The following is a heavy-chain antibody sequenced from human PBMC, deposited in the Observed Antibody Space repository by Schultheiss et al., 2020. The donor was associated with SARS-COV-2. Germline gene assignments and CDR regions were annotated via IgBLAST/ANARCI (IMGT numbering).Heavy chain of an antibody. CDR1: GGSISSGDYY. J-gene: IGHJ5*02. Sequence: SQTLSLTCTVSGGSISSGDYYWSWIRQSPGKGLEWLGSIYSGGNTYYNWSLRSRLTISVDTSKNQVSLTVNSVTAADTAVYYCARRIRPPKSWFDPWGQGVLVTVSS. V-gene: IGHV4-30-2*03. CDR3: ARRIRPPKSWFDP. CDR2: IYSGGNT.